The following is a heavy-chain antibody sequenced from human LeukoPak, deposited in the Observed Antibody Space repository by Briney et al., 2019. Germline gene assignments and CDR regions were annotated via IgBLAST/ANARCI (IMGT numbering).Heavy chain of an antibody. CDR2: IYHSGST. J-gene: IGHJ4*02. D-gene: IGHD3/OR15-3a*01. V-gene: IGHV4-30-2*01. Sequence: PSQTLSLTCTVSGGSISSGGYYWSWIRQPPGKGLEWIGYIYHSGSTYYNPSLKSRVTISVDRSKNQFSLKLSSVTAADTAVYYCARDNVGTGFDYWGQGTLVTVSS. CDR1: GGSISSGGYY. CDR3: ARDNVGTGFDY.